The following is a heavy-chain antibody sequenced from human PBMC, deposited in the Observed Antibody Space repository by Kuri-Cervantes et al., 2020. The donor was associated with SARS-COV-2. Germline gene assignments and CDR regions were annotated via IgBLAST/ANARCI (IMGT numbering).Heavy chain of an antibody. Sequence: VSCKASGGTFSSYAISWVRQAPGQGLEWMGRIIPIFGIANYAQKFQGRVTITADKSTSTAYMELSSLRSEDTAVYYCARDRGYSSSWYKPNWFDPWGQGTLVTVSS. J-gene: IGHJ5*02. D-gene: IGHD6-13*01. V-gene: IGHV1-69*04. CDR1: GGTFSSYA. CDR3: ARDRGYSSSWYKPNWFDP. CDR2: IIPIFGIA.